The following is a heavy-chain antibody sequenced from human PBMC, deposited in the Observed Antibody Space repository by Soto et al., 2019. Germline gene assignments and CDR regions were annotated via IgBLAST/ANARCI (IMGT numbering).Heavy chain of an antibody. CDR1: GGSISSSSYY. D-gene: IGHD6-13*01. CDR2: IYYSGST. V-gene: IGHV4-39*01. J-gene: IGHJ6*02. CDR3: AIGIAAAGPYYYYYYGMDV. Sequence: SETLSLTCTVSGGSISSSSYYWGWIRQPPGKGLEWIGSIYYSGSTYYNPSLKSRVTISVDTSKNQFSLKLSSVTAADTAVYYCAIGIAAAGPYYYYYYGMDVWGQGTTVTVS.